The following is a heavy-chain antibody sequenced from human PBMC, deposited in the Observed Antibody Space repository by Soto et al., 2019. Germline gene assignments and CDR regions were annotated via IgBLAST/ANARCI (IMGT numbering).Heavy chain of an antibody. D-gene: IGHD3-22*01. CDR1: EFNIFGLS. CDR3: LIAGYYYHSSGYSHFDI. CDR2: SSGSGGST. J-gene: IGHJ4*01. Sequence: VSEFNIFGLSSSGFIQDQWDGLEWVSASSGSGGSTCYADSVKGRFTISRDNSKNTLYLQMNSLRAEDTAVYYFLIAGYYYHSSGYSHFDIRGQGTL. V-gene: IGHV3-23*01.